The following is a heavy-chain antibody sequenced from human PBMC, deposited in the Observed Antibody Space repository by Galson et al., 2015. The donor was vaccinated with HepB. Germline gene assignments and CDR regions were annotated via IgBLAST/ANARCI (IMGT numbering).Heavy chain of an antibody. J-gene: IGHJ4*02. CDR2: IKEDGSEK. V-gene: IGHV3-7*01. CDR1: GFTFSNYW. CDR3: ARIHYYENTYYRHFEY. Sequence: SLRLSCAASGFTFSNYWMTWVRQAPGKGLEWVANIKEDGSEKQFADSVKGRFTISRDNAKNSLFLEMNSLRVGDTAVYYCARIHYYENTYYRHFEYWGQGTLVTVSS. D-gene: IGHD3-22*01.